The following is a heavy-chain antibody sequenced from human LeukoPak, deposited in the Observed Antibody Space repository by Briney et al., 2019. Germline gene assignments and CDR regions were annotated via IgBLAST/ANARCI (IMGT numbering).Heavy chain of an antibody. V-gene: IGHV5-51*01. D-gene: IGHD3-10*01. CDR1: GYSFTTYW. Sequence: GEPLKISCKGSGYSFTTYWIGWVRQMPGRGLEWMGIIYPGDSDTRYSPSFQGQVTISADKSISTAYLQWSRLKASDTAIYYCAKHSRTGSSFDPFEYWGQGTLVTVSS. CDR2: IYPGDSDT. J-gene: IGHJ4*02. CDR3: AKHSRTGSSFDPFEY.